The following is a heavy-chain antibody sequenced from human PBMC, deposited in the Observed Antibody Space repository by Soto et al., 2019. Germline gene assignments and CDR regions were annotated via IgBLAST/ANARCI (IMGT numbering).Heavy chain of an antibody. Sequence: SETLSLTCAVSGGSISSSNWWSWVRQPPGKGLEWIGEIYHSGSTNYNPSLKSRVTISVDKSKNQFSLKLSSVTAADTAVYYCARDSGGSYYWFDPWGQGTLVTVSS. J-gene: IGHJ5*02. CDR1: GGSISSSNW. V-gene: IGHV4-4*02. CDR2: IYHSGST. CDR3: ARDSGGSYYWFDP. D-gene: IGHD1-26*01.